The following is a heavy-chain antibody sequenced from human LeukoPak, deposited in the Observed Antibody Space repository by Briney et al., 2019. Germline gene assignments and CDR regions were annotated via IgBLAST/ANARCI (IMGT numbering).Heavy chain of an antibody. CDR3: VLYYYGSGSYLGVFDY. V-gene: IGHV3-74*01. CDR1: GFTFSSYW. Sequence: GGSLRLSCAASGFTFSSYWMHWVRQAPGKGLVWVSRINSDGSSTSYADSVKGRFTISRDNTKNTLYLQMNSLRAEDTAVYYCVLYYYGSGSYLGVFDYWGQGTLVTVSS. CDR2: INSDGSST. J-gene: IGHJ4*02. D-gene: IGHD3-10*01.